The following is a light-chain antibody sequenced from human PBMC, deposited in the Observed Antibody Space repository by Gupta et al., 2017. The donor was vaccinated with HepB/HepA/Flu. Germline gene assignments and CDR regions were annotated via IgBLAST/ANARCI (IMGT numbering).Light chain of an antibody. CDR2: LAS. CDR3: HQYYYLPLT. Sequence: DFVIPQSHDSFALSLGERAPITCKSSQNVLWNSNKKNYFSWYQQKPGQPPKLLIYLASTREAGVPDRFSGSGAETDFPLTISSLQADDVAVYYWHQYYYLPLTFGRGTKVEIK. J-gene: IGKJ4*01. CDR1: QNVLWNSNKKNY. V-gene: IGKV4-1*01.